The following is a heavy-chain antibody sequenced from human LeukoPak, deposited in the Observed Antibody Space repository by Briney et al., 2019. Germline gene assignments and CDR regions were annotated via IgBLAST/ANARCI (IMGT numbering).Heavy chain of an antibody. CDR1: GFTFSSYA. D-gene: IGHD4-17*01. J-gene: IGHJ4*02. V-gene: IGHV3-30-3*01. Sequence: GSLRLSCAASGFTFSSYAMHWVRPAPGKGLEWVAVISYDGSNKYYADSVKGRFTISRDNSKNTLYLQMNSLRAEDTAVYYCARAPYGDYVSADYWGQGTLVTVSS. CDR3: ARAPYGDYVSADY. CDR2: ISYDGSNK.